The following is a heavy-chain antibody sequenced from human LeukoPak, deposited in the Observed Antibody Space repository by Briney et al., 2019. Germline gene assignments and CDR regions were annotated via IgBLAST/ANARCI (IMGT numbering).Heavy chain of an antibody. CDR3: AKDGYSSSWYGGLTFDY. CDR2: INGDGRNI. Sequence: PGGSLRLSCVASGFTFSSYWMHWVRQDPRKGLVWVSRINGDGRNINYADSVRGRFTISRDNAKNTLYLQMNSLRAEDTAVYYCAKDGYSSSWYGGLTFDYWGQGTLVTVSS. D-gene: IGHD6-13*01. J-gene: IGHJ4*02. CDR1: GFTFSSYW. V-gene: IGHV3-74*01.